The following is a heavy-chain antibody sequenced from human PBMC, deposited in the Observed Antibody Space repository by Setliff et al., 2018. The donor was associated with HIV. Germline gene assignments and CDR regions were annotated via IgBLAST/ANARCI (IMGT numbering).Heavy chain of an antibody. CDR2: VYARGSA. D-gene: IGHD2-2*03. CDR3: ARAKTIGSSALFLDP. J-gene: IGHJ5*02. Sequence: TLSLTCTVSGDSMNSVSYSWAWLRQSAGKGPEWIGHVYARGSANYNPSLTSRVTISVPTSKNQFSLNLNSVTAADTATYYCARAKTIGSSALFLDPWGQGTPVTVSS. V-gene: IGHV4-61*09. CDR1: GDSMNSVSYS.